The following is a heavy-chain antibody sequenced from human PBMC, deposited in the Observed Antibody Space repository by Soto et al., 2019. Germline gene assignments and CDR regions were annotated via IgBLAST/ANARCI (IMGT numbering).Heavy chain of an antibody. J-gene: IGHJ4*02. CDR3: ARGGNRYSNVASGVGGFDY. V-gene: IGHV4-59*01. CDR2: VYHTGAT. CDR1: GASLSSSY. D-gene: IGHD5-12*01. Sequence: SETLSLTCIVSGASLSSSYWSWIRQSPERGREWIAYVYHTGATNYNPSLKSRVTISLDTSKGQFSLNLTSLTTADTAVYFCARGGNRYSNVASGVGGFDYWGQGSLVTVSS.